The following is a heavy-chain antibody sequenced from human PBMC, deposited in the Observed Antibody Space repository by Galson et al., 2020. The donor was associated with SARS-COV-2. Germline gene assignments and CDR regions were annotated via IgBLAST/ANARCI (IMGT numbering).Heavy chain of an antibody. CDR1: GYTFTSYD. CDR2: MNPNSGNT. V-gene: IGHV1-8*01. Sequence: ASVKVSCKASGYTFTSYDINWVRQATGQGLEWMGWMNPNSGNTGYAQKFQGRVTMTRNTSISTAYMELSSLRSEDTAVYYCARASQDYDTPGSLNWFDPWGQGTLVTVSS. J-gene: IGHJ5*02. D-gene: IGHD3-10*01. CDR3: ARASQDYDTPGSLNWFDP.